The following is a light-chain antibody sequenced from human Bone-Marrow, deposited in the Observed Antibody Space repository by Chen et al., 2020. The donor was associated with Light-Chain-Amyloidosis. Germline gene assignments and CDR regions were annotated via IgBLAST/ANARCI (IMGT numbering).Light chain of an antibody. J-gene: IGLJ3*02. CDR2: DDS. CDR1: NIGSTS. CDR3: QVWDRSSDRPV. Sequence: SYVLTQPSSVSVAPGQTATIACGGNNIGSTSVHWYQQTPGQAPLLVVYDDSDRPSGIPERLSGYNSGNTATLPISRVEAEDAADYYCQVWDRSSDRPVFGGGTKLTVL. V-gene: IGLV3-21*02.